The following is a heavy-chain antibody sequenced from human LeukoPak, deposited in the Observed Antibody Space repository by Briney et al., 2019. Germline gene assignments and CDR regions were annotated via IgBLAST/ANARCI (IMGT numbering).Heavy chain of an antibody. CDR1: GGSFSGYY. CDR2: INHSGST. D-gene: IGHD3-10*01. J-gene: IGHJ5*02. V-gene: IGHV4-34*01. CDR3: ARGGEILGLRVGFAP. Sequence: SETLSLTCAVYGGSFSGYYWSWIRQPPGKGLEWIGEINHSGSTNYNPSLKSRVTISVDTSKNQFSLKLSSVTAADTSVYYCARGGEILGLRVGFAPGGKETLV.